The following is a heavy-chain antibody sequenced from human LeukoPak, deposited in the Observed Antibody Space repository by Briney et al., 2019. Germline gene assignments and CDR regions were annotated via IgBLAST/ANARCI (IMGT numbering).Heavy chain of an antibody. CDR1: GFTFSSYA. V-gene: IGHV3-30-3*01. J-gene: IGHJ4*02. CDR2: ISYDGSNK. CDR3: ARTEIAAASDY. Sequence: PGRSLRLSCAASGFTFSSYAMHWVRQAPGKGLEWVAVISYDGSNKYYADSVKGRFTISRDNAKNSLYLQMSSLRAEDTAVYYCARTEIAAASDYWGQGTLVTVSS. D-gene: IGHD6-13*01.